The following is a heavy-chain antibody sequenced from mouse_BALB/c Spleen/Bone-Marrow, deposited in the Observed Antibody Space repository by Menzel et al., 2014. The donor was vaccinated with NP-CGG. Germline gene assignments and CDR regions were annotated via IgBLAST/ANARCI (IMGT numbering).Heavy chain of an antibody. Sequence: QVQLQQSGAELVRPGSSVKISCKSSGYAFSTYWINWVKQRPGQGLEWIGQIYPGDGDTDFNGKFKGKATLTADRSSITPYMEFSSLTSEDSAVCCCARGKISIDYWGQGTTLTVSS. CDR3: ARGKISIDY. J-gene: IGHJ2*01. V-gene: IGHV1-80*01. CDR1: GYAFSTYW. CDR2: IYPGDGDT.